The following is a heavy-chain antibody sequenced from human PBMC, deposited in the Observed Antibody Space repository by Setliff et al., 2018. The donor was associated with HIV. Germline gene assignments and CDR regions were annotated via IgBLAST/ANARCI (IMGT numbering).Heavy chain of an antibody. CDR1: GGSISSSNYY. D-gene: IGHD3-22*01. J-gene: IGHJ4*02. CDR3: ARHSGLGGYYSPFDY. CDR2: IYHSGST. V-gene: IGHV4-39*01. Sequence: PSETLSLTCTVSGGSISSSNYYWGWIRQPPGKGLEWIGSIYHSGSTYYSPSLMSRVTISVDTSKNQFSLKLSSVTAADTTVYYCARHSGLGGYYSPFDYWGPGTLVTVSS.